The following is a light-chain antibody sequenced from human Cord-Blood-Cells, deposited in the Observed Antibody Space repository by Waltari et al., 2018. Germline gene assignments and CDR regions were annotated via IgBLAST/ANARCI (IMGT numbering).Light chain of an antibody. CDR2: DVS. CDR1: SSDVGGDIY. Sequence: QSALTPPRPVSGSPGQSVTISCTGTSSDVGGDIYVSWYQQHPGKAPKLMIYDVSKRPSGVPDRFSGSKSGNTASLTISGLQAEDEADYYCCSYAGSYTLVVFGGGTKLTVL. CDR3: CSYAGSYTLVV. V-gene: IGLV2-11*01. J-gene: IGLJ2*01.